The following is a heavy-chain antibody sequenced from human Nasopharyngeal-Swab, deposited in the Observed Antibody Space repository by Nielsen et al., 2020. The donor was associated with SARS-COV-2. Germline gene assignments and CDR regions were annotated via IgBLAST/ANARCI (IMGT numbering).Heavy chain of an antibody. CDR3: ARDGIAAAGNYYYYGMDV. Sequence: GESLKISCAASGFTFSSYWMSWVRQAPGKGLEWVANIKQDESEKYYVDSVKGRFTISRDNAKNSLYLQMNSLRAEDTAVYYCARDGIAAAGNYYYYGMDVWGQGTTVTVSS. CDR1: GFTFSSYW. CDR2: IKQDESEK. J-gene: IGHJ6*02. V-gene: IGHV3-7*01. D-gene: IGHD6-13*01.